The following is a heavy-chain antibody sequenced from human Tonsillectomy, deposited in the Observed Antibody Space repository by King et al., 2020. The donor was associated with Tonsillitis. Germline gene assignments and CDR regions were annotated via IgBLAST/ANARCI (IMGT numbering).Heavy chain of an antibody. V-gene: IGHV1-8*02. CDR3: SILIAAAGHFDS. CDR1: GYTFTNYD. Sequence: QLVQSGAEVRKPGASVKVSCKASGYTFTNYDINWVRQTNGQGLEWMGWMNPNSGHAGYAQKFQGRVTMTRNTSITTAYMELSGLRSVDTAVYYCSILIAAAGHFDSWGPGTLVTVAS. J-gene: IGHJ4*02. D-gene: IGHD6-13*01. CDR2: MNPNSGHA.